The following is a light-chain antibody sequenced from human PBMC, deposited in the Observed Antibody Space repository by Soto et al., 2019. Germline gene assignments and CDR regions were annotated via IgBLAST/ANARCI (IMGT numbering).Light chain of an antibody. V-gene: IGKV3-15*01. CDR1: QGIGDT. J-gene: IGKJ4*01. CDR3: QPYNIWPLT. Sequence: VMRQSPATLSVYTGEGATLSCRASQGIGDTLAWYQHKPGQTPRLLIYDTSTRATGVPTRFSGSRSGAEFTLTINSLQSEDFAVYYCQPYNIWPLTSGGGAKVDIK. CDR2: DTS.